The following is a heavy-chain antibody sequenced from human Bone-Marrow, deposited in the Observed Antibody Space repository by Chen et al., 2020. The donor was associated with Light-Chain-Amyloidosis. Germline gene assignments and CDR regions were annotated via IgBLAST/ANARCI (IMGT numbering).Heavy chain of an antibody. V-gene: IGHV3-43*02. Sequence: EVQLVESGGGMIQPGGSLRVSCEASGFKFDDYAMHWVRQASWRGLELVSLISGDGRTTHYADSVKGRFTISRDNSKRFLYLEMNSLRNEDTAIYYCTKDRNNDFWSGTSNWFDPWGQGTPFTVST. CDR1: GFKFDDYA. CDR3: TKDRNNDFWSGTSNWFDP. J-gene: IGHJ5*02. CDR2: ISGDGRTT. D-gene: IGHD3-3*01.